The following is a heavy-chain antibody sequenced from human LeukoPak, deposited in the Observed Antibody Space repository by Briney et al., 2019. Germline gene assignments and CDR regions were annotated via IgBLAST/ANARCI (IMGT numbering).Heavy chain of an antibody. CDR2: IYHSGST. Sequence: PSQTLSLTCTVSGGSISSGGYYWSWIRQPPGKGLEWIGYIYHSGSTYYNPSLKSRVTISVDRSKNQFSLKLSSVTAADTAVYYCARDVSSGYSSSHDAFDIWGQGTMVTVSS. D-gene: IGHD6-13*01. J-gene: IGHJ3*02. V-gene: IGHV4-30-2*01. CDR1: GGSISSGGYY. CDR3: ARDVSSGYSSSHDAFDI.